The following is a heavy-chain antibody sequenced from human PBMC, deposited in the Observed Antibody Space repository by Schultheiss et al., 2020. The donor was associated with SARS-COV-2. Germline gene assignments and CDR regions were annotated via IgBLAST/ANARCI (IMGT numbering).Heavy chain of an antibody. CDR3: ARVRGYCTNGVCYTSYYYYYMDV. J-gene: IGHJ6*03. CDR1: GGSFSNYY. CDR2: INHSGST. Sequence: SETLSLTCAVYGGSFSNYYWSWIRQPPGKGLEWIGEINHSGSTNYNPSLKSRVTISVDTSKNQFSLKLSSVTAADTAVYYCARVRGYCTNGVCYTSYYYYYMDVWGKGTTVTVSS. D-gene: IGHD2-8*01. V-gene: IGHV4-34*01.